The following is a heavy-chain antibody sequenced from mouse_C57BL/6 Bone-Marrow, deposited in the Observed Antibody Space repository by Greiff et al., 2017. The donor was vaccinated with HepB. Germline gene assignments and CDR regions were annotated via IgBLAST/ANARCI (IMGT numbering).Heavy chain of an antibody. CDR2: ISNGGGST. CDR3: AIYGYAMDY. Sequence: DVKLVESGGGLVQPGGSLKLSCAASGFTFSDYYMYWVRQTPEKRLEWVAYISNGGGSTYYPDTVKGRFTISRDNAKNTLYLQMSRLKSEDTAMYYCAIYGYAMDYWGQGTSVTVSS. V-gene: IGHV5-12*01. D-gene: IGHD1-1*01. CDR1: GFTFSDYY. J-gene: IGHJ4*01.